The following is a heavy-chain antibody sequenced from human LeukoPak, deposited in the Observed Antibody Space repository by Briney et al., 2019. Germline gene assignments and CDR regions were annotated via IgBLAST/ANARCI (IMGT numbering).Heavy chain of an antibody. Sequence: ASVKVSCKASGYTFTSYYMHWVRQAPGQGLEWMGIINPSGGSTSYAQKFQGRVTMTRDTSTSTVYVELSSLRSEDTAVYYCARDRSWGGSGSYDNWFDPWGQGTLVTVSS. J-gene: IGHJ5*02. CDR2: INPSGGST. D-gene: IGHD3-10*01. CDR1: GYTFTSYY. V-gene: IGHV1-46*01. CDR3: ARDRSWGGSGSYDNWFDP.